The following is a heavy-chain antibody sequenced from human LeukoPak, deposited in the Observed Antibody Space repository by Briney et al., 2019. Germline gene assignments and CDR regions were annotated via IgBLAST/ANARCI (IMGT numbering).Heavy chain of an antibody. J-gene: IGHJ4*02. CDR2: ISGSGGST. Sequence: QSGGSLRLSCAASGFTFSSYAMSWVRQAPGKGLEWVSAISGSGGSTYYADSVKGRFTISRDNSKNTLYLQMNSLRAEGTAVYYCAITDQGYYYDSSGYYFVYWGQGTLVTVSS. CDR3: AITDQGYYYDSSGYYFVY. CDR1: GFTFSSYA. D-gene: IGHD3-22*01. V-gene: IGHV3-23*01.